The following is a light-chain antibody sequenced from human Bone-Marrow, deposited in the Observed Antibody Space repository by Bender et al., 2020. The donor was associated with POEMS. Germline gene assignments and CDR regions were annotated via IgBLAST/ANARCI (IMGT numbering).Light chain of an antibody. CDR2: DGS. V-gene: IGLV2-14*03. J-gene: IGLJ2*01. CDR1: SSDVGGYKY. CDR3: CSYAGGITFDVV. Sequence: QSALTQPASVSGSPGQSITISCTGTSSDVGGYKYVSWYQQHPGKAPKLIIFDGSDRPSGVPNRFSGSKSGNTASLTISGLQAEDEADYYCCSYAGGITFDVVFGGGTKLTVL.